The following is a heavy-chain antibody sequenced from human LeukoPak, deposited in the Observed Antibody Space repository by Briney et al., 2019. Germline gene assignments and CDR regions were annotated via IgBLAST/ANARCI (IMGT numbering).Heavy chain of an antibody. D-gene: IGHD1-1*01. J-gene: IGHJ4*02. CDR3: ARETAERYRGSYFDY. CDR2: EN. CDR1: GGSVSSGPYY. Sequence: SQTLSLTCTVSGGSVSSGPYYWSWIRQPPGEGLEWIGWENNYNVSLKSRVIISVDRSKNQFSLTFISVTAADTAVYFCARETAERYRGSYFDYWGQGTLVTVSS. V-gene: IGHV4-30-2*01.